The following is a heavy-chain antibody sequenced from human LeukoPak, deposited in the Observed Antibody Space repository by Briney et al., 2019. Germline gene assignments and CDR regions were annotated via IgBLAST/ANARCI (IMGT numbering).Heavy chain of an antibody. V-gene: IGHV4-34*01. J-gene: IGHJ4*02. CDR3: ARGKKLWVTMIVVVGYYFDY. D-gene: IGHD3-22*01. Sequence: SETLSLTCAVYGGSFSGYYWSWIRQPPGKGLEWIGEINHSGSTNYNPSLKSRVTISVDTSKNQFSLKLSSVTAADTAVYYCARGKKLWVTMIVVVGYYFDYWGQGTLVTVSS. CDR1: GGSFSGYY. CDR2: INHSGST.